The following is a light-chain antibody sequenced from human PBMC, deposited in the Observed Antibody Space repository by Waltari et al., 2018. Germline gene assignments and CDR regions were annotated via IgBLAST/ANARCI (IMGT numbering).Light chain of an antibody. CDR3: QQYNNYTPKT. Sequence: IQVTQSPSTLSASEGDRVTITCRATQSISNWLAWYQQKPGKAPKLLIYKASTLESGVPSRFSGSGSGTEFTLTISSLQPDDFATYFCQQYNNYTPKTFGQGTKVDIK. V-gene: IGKV1-5*01. J-gene: IGKJ1*01. CDR1: QSISNW. CDR2: KAS.